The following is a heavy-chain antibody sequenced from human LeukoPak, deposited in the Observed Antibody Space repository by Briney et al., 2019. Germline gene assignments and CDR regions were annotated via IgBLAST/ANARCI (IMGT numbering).Heavy chain of an antibody. CDR1: GGSISSGGYY. V-gene: IGHV4-31*03. Sequence: SETLSLTCTVSGGSISSGGYYWSWIRQHPGKGLEWIGYIYYSGSTYYNPSLKSRVTISVDTSKNQFSLKLSSVPAADTAGYYCAPGRGVSVSFWPFDIWGQGKMVTVSS. CDR3: APGRGVSVSFWPFDI. CDR2: IYYSGST. D-gene: IGHD3-3*01. J-gene: IGHJ3*02.